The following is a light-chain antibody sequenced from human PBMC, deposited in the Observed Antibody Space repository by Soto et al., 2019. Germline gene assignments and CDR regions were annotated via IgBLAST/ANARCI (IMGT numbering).Light chain of an antibody. CDR1: QGISSY. CDR3: QQYYIYLLT. CDR2: AAS. J-gene: IGKJ4*01. V-gene: IGKV1-8*01. Sequence: AIGITQSTSSFSASTGDRVTITCRASQGISSYLAWYQQKPGKAPKLLIYAASTLQSGVPSRFSGSGSGTDFTLTISCLQSEDFATYYCQQYYIYLLTFGGGTKVAIK.